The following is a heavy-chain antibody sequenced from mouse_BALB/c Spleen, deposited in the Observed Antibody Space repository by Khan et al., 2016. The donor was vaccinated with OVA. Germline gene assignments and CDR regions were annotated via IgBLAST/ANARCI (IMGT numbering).Heavy chain of an antibody. CDR1: GYTFTSYW. D-gene: IGHD1-1*01. V-gene: IGHV1S41*01. Sequence: DLVKPGASVRLSCKASGYTFTSYWVHWIKQRPGQGLEWIGQISPGSGSDYYNEMFKGRATLTVDTSSTTAYIHLSSLSSEGSAVYGCARASYCGRGVCAVDSWGQGTSVTVSS. CDR2: ISPGSGSD. CDR3: ARASYCGRGVCAVDS. J-gene: IGHJ4*01.